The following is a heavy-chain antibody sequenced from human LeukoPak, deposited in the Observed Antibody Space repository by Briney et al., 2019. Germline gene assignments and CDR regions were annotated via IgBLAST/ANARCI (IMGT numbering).Heavy chain of an antibody. CDR3: ARGYPGIAVAGLGLDY. CDR2: IYSGGST. J-gene: IGHJ4*02. Sequence: GGSLRLSCAASGFTVSSNYMSWVRQAPGKGLEWVSVIYSGGSTYYADSVKGRFTISRDNSKHTLYLQMNSLRAEDTAEYYCARGYPGIAVAGLGLDYWGQGTLVTVSS. V-gene: IGHV3-53*01. CDR1: GFTVSSNY. D-gene: IGHD6-19*01.